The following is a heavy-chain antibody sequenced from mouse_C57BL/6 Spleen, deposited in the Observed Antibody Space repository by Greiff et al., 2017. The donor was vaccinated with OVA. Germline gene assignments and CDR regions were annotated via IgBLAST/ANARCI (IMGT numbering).Heavy chain of an antibody. CDR3: ARRHYGSPDAMDD. V-gene: IGHV1-82*01. D-gene: IGHD1-1*01. CDR2: IYPGDGDT. Sequence: QVQLQQSGPELVKPGASVKISCKASGYAFSSSWMNWVKQRPGKGLEWIGRIYPGDGDTNYNGKFKGKATLTADKSSSTAYMQLSSLTSEDSAVYFCARRHYGSPDAMDDWGQGTSVTVSS. J-gene: IGHJ4*01. CDR1: GYAFSSSW.